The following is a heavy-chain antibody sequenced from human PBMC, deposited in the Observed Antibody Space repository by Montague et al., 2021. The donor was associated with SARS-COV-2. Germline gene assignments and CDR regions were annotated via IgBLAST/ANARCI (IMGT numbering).Heavy chain of an antibody. CDR1: GGSISSYY. D-gene: IGHD3-3*01. Sequence: SETLSLTCTVSGGSISSYYWSWIRQPPGKRLEWIGYIYYSGSTNYNPSLKSRVTISVDTSKNQFSLKLSSVTAADTAVYYCARDYRLGSYDFWSAPAWYFDLWGRGALVTVSS. CDR3: ARDYRLGSYDFWSAPAWYFDL. V-gene: IGHV4-59*01. CDR2: IYYSGST. J-gene: IGHJ2*01.